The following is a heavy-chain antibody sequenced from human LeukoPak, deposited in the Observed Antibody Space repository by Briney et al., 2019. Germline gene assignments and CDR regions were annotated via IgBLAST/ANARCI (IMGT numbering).Heavy chain of an antibody. Sequence: ASVKVSCKASGYTFTSYYMHWVRRATGQGLEWMGIINPSGGSTSYAQKFQGRVTMTRDTSTSTVYMELSSLRSEDTAVYYCARVSYSSSWSDSYGMDVWGQGTTVTVSS. CDR1: GYTFTSYY. CDR3: ARVSYSSSWSDSYGMDV. CDR2: INPSGGST. V-gene: IGHV1-46*01. D-gene: IGHD6-13*01. J-gene: IGHJ6*02.